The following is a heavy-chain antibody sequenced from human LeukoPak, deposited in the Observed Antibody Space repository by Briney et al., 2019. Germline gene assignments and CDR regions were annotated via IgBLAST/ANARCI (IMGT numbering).Heavy chain of an antibody. V-gene: IGHV1-46*01. CDR3: ARSLLSSGYPLWYFDL. CDR2: INPDGGST. J-gene: IGHJ2*01. D-gene: IGHD3-22*01. Sequence: ASVKVSCKASGYTFTSYYLHWVRQVPGQGPEWLGIINPDGGSTTYAEKFHGRVTIRSDTSTSTVYMELSSLRSEDTAVYYCARSLLSSGYPLWYFDLWGRGTLVTVSS. CDR1: GYTFTSYY.